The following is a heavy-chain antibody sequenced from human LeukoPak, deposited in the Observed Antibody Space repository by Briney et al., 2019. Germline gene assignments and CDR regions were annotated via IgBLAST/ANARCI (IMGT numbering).Heavy chain of an antibody. V-gene: IGHV3-15*01. J-gene: IGHJ4*02. CDR2: IKSKTDGGTT. D-gene: IGHD3-10*01. CDR3: TTDEKGYYYGSGSYYPHY. Sequence: GGSLRLSCAASGFTFSNAWMSWVRQAPGKGLEWVGRIKSKTDGGTTDYAAPVKGRFTISRDDSKNTLYLQMNSLKTEDTAVYYCTTDEKGYYYGSGSYYPHYWGQGTLVTVSS. CDR1: GFTFSNAW.